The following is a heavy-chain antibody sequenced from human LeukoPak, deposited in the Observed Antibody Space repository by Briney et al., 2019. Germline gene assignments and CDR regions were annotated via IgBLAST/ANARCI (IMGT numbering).Heavy chain of an antibody. CDR2: IFYNGNT. CDR3: ARFAYCGGHCWYYFDY. CDR1: GGSIGGYF. V-gene: IGHV4-59*01. Sequence: SETLSLTCTVSGGSIGGYFWSWLRQPPGKGLEWVGWIFYNGNTNYNSSLKSRLTMSVDASKNQFYLKLNSVTAADTAVYYCARFAYCGGHCWYYFDYWGQGTLVTVSS. D-gene: IGHD2-21*02. J-gene: IGHJ4*02.